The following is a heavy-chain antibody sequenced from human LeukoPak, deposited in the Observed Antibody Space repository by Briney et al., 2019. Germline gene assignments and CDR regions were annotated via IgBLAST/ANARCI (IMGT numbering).Heavy chain of an antibody. CDR2: IYYSGNT. J-gene: IGHJ4*02. V-gene: IGHV4-39*01. CDR1: SGSISSNNYY. D-gene: IGHD5-12*01. CDR3: ARKYSGYDGHFDY. Sequence: SETLSLTCTVSSGSISSNNYYWGWVRQPPGKGLEWIGSIYYSGNTYYNPSLKSRVTISVDTSKNQFSLKLSSVTAADTAVFYCARKYSGYDGHFDYWGQGTLVSVSS.